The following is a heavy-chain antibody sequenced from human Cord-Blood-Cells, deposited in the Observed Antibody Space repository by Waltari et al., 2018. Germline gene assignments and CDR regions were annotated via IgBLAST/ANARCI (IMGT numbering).Heavy chain of an antibody. CDR1: GGSISSYY. J-gene: IGHJ4*02. CDR2: SYYSGVT. V-gene: IGHV4-59*01. Sequence: QVQLQESGPGLVKPSETLSLTCTVSGGSISSYYWSWIRQPPGQGLGWIGYSYYSGVTNDNPSLKWRVTISVDTSKHQFSVELGSVAAADTAVYYCAIASEGIVGAFDYWGQGTLVTVSS. D-gene: IGHD1-26*01. CDR3: AIASEGIVGAFDY.